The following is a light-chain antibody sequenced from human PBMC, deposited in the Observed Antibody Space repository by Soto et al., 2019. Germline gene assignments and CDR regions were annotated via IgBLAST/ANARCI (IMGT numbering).Light chain of an antibody. Sequence: QSALAQPASVSGSPGQSITISCTGTSSDVGAYNSVSWYQQHPHRAPQVIIYKGTQRPSGVSNRFSGSTSGNAASLTISALQAEDEADYYCCSYVGATTYVFGTGTKVTVL. J-gene: IGLJ1*01. CDR3: CSYVGATTYV. CDR2: KGT. CDR1: SSDVGAYNS. V-gene: IGLV2-23*01.